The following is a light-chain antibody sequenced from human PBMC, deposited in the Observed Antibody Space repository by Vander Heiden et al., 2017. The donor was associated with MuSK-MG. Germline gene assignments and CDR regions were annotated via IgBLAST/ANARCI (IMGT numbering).Light chain of an antibody. CDR3: QQDVSRPLT. Sequence: DIVMTQSPDSLAVSLGERATINCKSSQSLLYDSNKKNYLAWYQQKAGQPPKLLIYWASTRESGVPDRFSGSGSGTDFTLTISSLQAEDVAVYACQQDVSRPLTFGGGTKVEIK. CDR2: WAS. J-gene: IGKJ4*01. V-gene: IGKV4-1*01. CDR1: QSLLYDSNKKNY.